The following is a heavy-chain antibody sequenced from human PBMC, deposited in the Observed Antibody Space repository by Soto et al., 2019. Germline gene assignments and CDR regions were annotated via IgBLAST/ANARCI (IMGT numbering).Heavy chain of an antibody. J-gene: IGHJ4*02. D-gene: IGHD4-17*01. Sequence: SETLSLTCAVSGGSISSSNWWSWVRQPPGKGLEWIGEIYHSGSTNYNPSLKSRVTISVDKSKNQFSLKLSSVTAADAAVYYCERVVPTTTIPGYFDYWGQGTLVTVSS. V-gene: IGHV4-4*02. CDR3: ERVVPTTTIPGYFDY. CDR2: IYHSGST. CDR1: GGSISSSNW.